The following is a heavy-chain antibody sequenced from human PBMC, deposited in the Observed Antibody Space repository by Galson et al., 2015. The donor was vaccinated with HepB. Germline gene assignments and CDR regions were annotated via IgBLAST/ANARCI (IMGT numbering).Heavy chain of an antibody. CDR2: ININTGNP. J-gene: IGHJ4*02. CDR1: GYTFNSHA. D-gene: IGHD5-24*01. CDR3: ARGDAYNSFIPFDY. Sequence: SVKVSCKASGYTFNSHAMNWVRQAPGQGLEWMGWININTGNPTYAQGFTGRFVFSLDTSVNTAYLQINSLKAEDTAAYYCARGDAYNSFIPFDYWGQGTLVTVSS. V-gene: IGHV7-4-1*02.